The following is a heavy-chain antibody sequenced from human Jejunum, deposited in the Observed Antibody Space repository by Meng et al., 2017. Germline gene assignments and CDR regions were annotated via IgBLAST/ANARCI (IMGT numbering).Heavy chain of an antibody. V-gene: IGHV3-7*01. J-gene: IGHJ3*02. CDR3: ARDPGYGSFDI. Sequence: EVRLGVSWGGLVAPGGLLRSSSVAFGFSFSSYWMSWVRQSPGKGLELVANINQDESEKSYVDSVKGRFTISRDNAKNSFYLQMNTLRAEDTALYYCARDPGYGSFDIWGQGTMVTVSS. D-gene: IGHD2-15*01. CDR1: GFSFSSYW. CDR2: INQDESEK.